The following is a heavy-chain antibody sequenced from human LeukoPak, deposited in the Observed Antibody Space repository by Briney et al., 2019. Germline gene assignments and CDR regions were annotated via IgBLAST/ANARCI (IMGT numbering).Heavy chain of an antibody. CDR2: MNPNSGNT. Sequence: ASVKVSCKASGYTFVTDDINWVRQATGQGLEWMGWMNPNSGNTGYAQKFQGRVTMTRNTSISTAYMELSSLRSEDTAVYYCARGLGGSGSYYNVDYWGQGTLVTVSP. CDR1: GYTFVTDD. V-gene: IGHV1-8*02. J-gene: IGHJ4*02. CDR3: ARGLGGSGSYYNVDY. D-gene: IGHD3-10*01.